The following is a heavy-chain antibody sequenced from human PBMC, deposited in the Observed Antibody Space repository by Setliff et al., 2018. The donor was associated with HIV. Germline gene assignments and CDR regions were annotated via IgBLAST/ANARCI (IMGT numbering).Heavy chain of an antibody. V-gene: IGHV4-34*01. CDR1: GGSISGYY. CDR2: INHSGST. D-gene: IGHD2-2*01. CDR3: VTSSSWSSRLNF. Sequence: SETLSLTCTVSGGSISGYYWSWIRQPPGKGLEWIGEINHSGSTNYNPSLKSRVTISVDTSKNQFSLKLSSVTAADTAVYYCVTSSSWSSRLNFWGPGMLVTVSS. J-gene: IGHJ4*02.